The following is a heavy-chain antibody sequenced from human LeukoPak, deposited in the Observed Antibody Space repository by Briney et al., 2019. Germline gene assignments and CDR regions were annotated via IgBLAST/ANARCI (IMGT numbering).Heavy chain of an antibody. V-gene: IGHV3-7*01. Sequence: GGSLRLSCAASGFAFSTYWMDWARQAPGKGLEWVGNINQDGSVKHYVDSVRGRFTISRDNARNSVYLQMSALRVEDTAVYYCRRDFVFWGQGSLVTASS. CDR3: RRDFVF. J-gene: IGHJ4*02. CDR2: INQDGSVK. D-gene: IGHD3-3*01. CDR1: GFAFSTYW.